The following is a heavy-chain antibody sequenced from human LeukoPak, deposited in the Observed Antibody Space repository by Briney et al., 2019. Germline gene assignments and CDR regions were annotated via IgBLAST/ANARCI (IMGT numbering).Heavy chain of an antibody. D-gene: IGHD5-18*01. CDR1: GFTFTSSA. V-gene: IGHV3-9*01. CDR2: ISWNSGSI. CDR3: AKADSYGYFDY. J-gene: IGHJ4*02. Sequence: GGSLRLSCAASGFTFTSSAMTWVRQAPGKGLEWVSGISWNSGSIGYADSVKGRFTISRDNAKNSLYLQMNSLRAEDTALYYCAKADSYGYFDYWGQGTLVTVSS.